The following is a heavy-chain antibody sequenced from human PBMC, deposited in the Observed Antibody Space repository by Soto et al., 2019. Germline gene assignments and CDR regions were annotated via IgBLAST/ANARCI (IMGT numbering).Heavy chain of an antibody. CDR1: GGSISSYY. J-gene: IGHJ6*02. Sequence: SETLSLTCTVSGGSISSYYWSWIRQPPGKGLEWIGYIYYSGSTNYNPSLKSRVTISVDTSKNLFSLKLSSVTAADSAVYYCAREERWYPGYYGMDVWGQGTTVTVSS. CDR3: AREERWYPGYYGMDV. CDR2: IYYSGST. V-gene: IGHV4-59*01. D-gene: IGHD6-13*01.